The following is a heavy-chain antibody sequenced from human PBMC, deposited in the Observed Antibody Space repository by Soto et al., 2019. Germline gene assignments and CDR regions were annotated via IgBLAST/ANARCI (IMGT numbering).Heavy chain of an antibody. Sequence: GESLKISCKGSGYSFTSYWIGWVRQMPGKGLEWMGIIYPGDSDTRYSPSFQGQVTISVDTSRNQLSLKLSSVTAADTAVYYCASGLATTRGFDPWGQGTLVTVSS. D-gene: IGHD1-1*01. CDR2: IYPGDSDT. J-gene: IGHJ5*02. CDR3: ASGLATTRGFDP. CDR1: GYSFTSYW. V-gene: IGHV5-51*01.